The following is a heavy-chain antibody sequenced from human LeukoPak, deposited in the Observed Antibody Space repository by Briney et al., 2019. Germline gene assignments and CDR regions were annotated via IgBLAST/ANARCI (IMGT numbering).Heavy chain of an antibody. J-gene: IGHJ6*02. CDR3: ARDNEKHYYYYGMDV. V-gene: IGHV3-66*02. D-gene: IGHD1-1*01. Sequence: PGGSLRLSRAASGFTVSSNYMSWVRQAPGKGLEWVSVIYSGGSTYYADSVKGRFTISRDNSKNTLYLQMNSLRAEDTAVYYCARDNEKHYYYYGMDVWGQGTTVTVSS. CDR1: GFTVSSNY. CDR2: IYSGGST.